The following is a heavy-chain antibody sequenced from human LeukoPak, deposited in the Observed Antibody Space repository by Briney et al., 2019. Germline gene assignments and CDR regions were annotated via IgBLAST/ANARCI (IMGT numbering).Heavy chain of an antibody. CDR3: ARGDGVAAAGTNWFDP. Sequence: ASVKVSCKASGYTFTDSYMHWVRQAPGQGLEWMGRINANSGGTNYAQQFQGRVTMTRDTAISTAYMELNRLRSDDTAVYYCARGDGVAAAGTNWFDPWGQGTLVTVSS. CDR2: INANSGGT. V-gene: IGHV1-2*06. CDR1: GYTFTDSY. J-gene: IGHJ5*02. D-gene: IGHD6-13*01.